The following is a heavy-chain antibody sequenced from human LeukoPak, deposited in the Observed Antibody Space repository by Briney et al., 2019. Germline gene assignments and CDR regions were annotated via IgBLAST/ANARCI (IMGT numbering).Heavy chain of an antibody. CDR2: INHSGST. CDR1: GGSFSGYY. D-gene: IGHD3-22*01. CDR3: ARSAVVAITYYYYYYMDV. V-gene: IGHV4-34*01. Sequence: SETLSLTCAVYGGSFSGYYWSWIRQPPGKGLEWIGEINHSGSTNYNPSLKSRVTISVDTSKNQFSLKLSSVTAADTAVYYCARSAVVAITYYYYYYMDVWGKGTTVTISS. J-gene: IGHJ6*03.